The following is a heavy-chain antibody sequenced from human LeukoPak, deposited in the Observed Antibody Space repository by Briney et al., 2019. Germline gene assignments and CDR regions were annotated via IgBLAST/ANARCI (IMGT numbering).Heavy chain of an antibody. J-gene: IGHJ4*02. CDR1: GGSISSYY. D-gene: IGHD4-17*01. Sequence: SETLSLTCTVSGGSISSYYWSWIRQPPGKGLEWIGYIYYSGSTNYNPSLKSRVTISVDTSKNQFSLKLSSVTAADTAVYYCARLNSPYDHGDYGFDYWGQGTLVTVSS. CDR3: ARLNSPYDHGDYGFDY. CDR2: IYYSGST. V-gene: IGHV4-59*01.